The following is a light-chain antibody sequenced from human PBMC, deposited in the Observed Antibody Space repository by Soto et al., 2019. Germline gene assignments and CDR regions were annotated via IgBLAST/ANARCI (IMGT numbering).Light chain of an antibody. CDR2: KVS. CDR3: PQGTHWPWT. CDR1: QSLVYSDGNTY. J-gene: IGKJ1*01. Sequence: DVVMTQSPLSLPVTLGQPASISCRSSQSLVYSDGNTYLNWFQQRPGQSPRRLIYKVSNRDSGVPDRFSGSGSGTDFTLKISRVEAEDVGVYYCPQGTHWPWTFGQGTKVDIK. V-gene: IGKV2-30*01.